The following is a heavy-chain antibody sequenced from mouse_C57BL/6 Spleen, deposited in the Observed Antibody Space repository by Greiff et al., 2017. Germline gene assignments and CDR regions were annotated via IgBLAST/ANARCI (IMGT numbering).Heavy chain of an antibody. J-gene: IGHJ4*01. CDR1: GYTFTSYW. D-gene: IGHD3-2*02. V-gene: IGHV1-7*01. Sequence: QVQLQQSGAELAKPGASVKLSCKASGYTFTSYWMHWVKQRPGQGLEWIGYINPSSGYTKYNQKFKDKATLTADKSSSTAYMQLSSLTYEDSAVYYCARSRDSSEDAMDYWGQGTSVTVSS. CDR2: INPSSGYT. CDR3: ARSRDSSEDAMDY.